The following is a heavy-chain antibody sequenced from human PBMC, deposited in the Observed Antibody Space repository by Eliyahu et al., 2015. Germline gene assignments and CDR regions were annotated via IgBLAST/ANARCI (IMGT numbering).Heavy chain of an antibody. CDR1: GFSXNECW. CDR2: IKADGGEK. Sequence: EVQLVESGGGLVQPGGSLXLSCAAXGFSXNECWMXWVRKAXGKGLEWXADIKADGGEKYYVDSVRGRFTISRDSAKNSVFLQMNSLKGEDTAVYYCARGRRSGGWY. D-gene: IGHD6-25*01. J-gene: IGHJ2*01. CDR3: ARGRRSGGWY. V-gene: IGHV3-7*01.